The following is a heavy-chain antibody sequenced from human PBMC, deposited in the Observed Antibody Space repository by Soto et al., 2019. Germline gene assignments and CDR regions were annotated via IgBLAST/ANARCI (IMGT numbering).Heavy chain of an antibody. V-gene: IGHV3-23*01. CDR1: GFTLRTNG. CDR2: IVYNGDT. CDR3: TGHGGNSY. Sequence: GESLRLSCAASGFTLRTNGMSWVRQAPGKGLECVSSIVYNGDTSYADSVKGRFTISRDISENTLYLEMNRLRAEDTAVYYCTGHGGNSYLGQGTLVTVSS. J-gene: IGHJ4*02. D-gene: IGHD1-26*01.